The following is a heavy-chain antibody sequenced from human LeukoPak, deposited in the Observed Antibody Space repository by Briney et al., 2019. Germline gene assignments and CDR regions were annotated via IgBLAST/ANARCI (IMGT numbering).Heavy chain of an antibody. CDR2: FDPEDGET. D-gene: IGHD2-15*01. CDR1: GYTLTELS. CDR3: ATIRYSNIPYYFDY. Sequence: ASVKVSCKVSGYTLTELSMHWVRQAPGKGLEWMGGFDPEDGETIYAQKFQGRVTMAEDTSTDTAYMELSSLRSEDTAVYYCATIRYSNIPYYFDYWGQGTLVTVSS. J-gene: IGHJ4*02. V-gene: IGHV1-24*01.